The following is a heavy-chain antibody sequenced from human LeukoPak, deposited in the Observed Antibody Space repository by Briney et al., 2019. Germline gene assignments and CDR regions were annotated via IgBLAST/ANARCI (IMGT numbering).Heavy chain of an antibody. CDR2: IYYSGST. CDR1: GGSISSYY. Sequence: PSETLSLTCTVSGGSISSYYWSWIRQPPGKGLEWIGYIYYSGSTNYNPSLKSRVTISVDTSKNQFSLKLSSVTAADTAVYYCARVSPPPYYYHYMDVWGKGTTVPVSS. J-gene: IGHJ6*03. V-gene: IGHV4-59*01. CDR3: ARVSPPPYYYHYMDV.